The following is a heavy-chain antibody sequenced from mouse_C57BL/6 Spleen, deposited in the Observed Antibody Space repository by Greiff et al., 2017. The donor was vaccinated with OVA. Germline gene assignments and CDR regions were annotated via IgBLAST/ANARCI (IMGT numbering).Heavy chain of an antibody. CDR3: TTAYYGPSSYYAMDY. V-gene: IGHV14-1*01. J-gene: IGHJ4*01. CDR2: IDPEDGDT. Sequence: EVQLQQSGAELVRPGASVKLSCTASGFNIKDYYMHWVKQRPEQGLEWIGRIDPEDGDTEYAPKFQGKATMTADTSSNTAYLQLSSLTSEDTAVYYCTTAYYGPSSYYAMDYWGQGTSVTVSS. D-gene: IGHD1-1*01. CDR1: GFNIKDYY.